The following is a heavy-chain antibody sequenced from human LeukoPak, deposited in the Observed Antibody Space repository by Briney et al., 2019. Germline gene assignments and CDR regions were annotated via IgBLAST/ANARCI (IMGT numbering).Heavy chain of an antibody. Sequence: SETLSLTCTVSGGSISSYYWSWIRQPAGKGLEWIGRIYTSGSTNYNPSLKSRVTMSVDTSKNQFSLKLSSVTAADTAVYYCARAHYDFWSGYLEYDAFDIWGQGTMVTVSS. CDR3: ARAHYDFWSGYLEYDAFDI. CDR2: IYTSGST. J-gene: IGHJ3*02. V-gene: IGHV4-4*07. CDR1: GGSISSYY. D-gene: IGHD3-3*01.